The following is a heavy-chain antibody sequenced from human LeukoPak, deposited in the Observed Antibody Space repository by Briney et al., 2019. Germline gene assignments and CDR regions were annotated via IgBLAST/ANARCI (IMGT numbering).Heavy chain of an antibody. J-gene: IGHJ4*02. CDR1: GGSISSGDYY. CDR3: ARRHSSGWFYY. V-gene: IGHV4-39*07. Sequence: PSETLSLTCTVSGGSISSGDYYWDWIRQPPGRGLEWIGNIYRSGSTSYNPSLKSRVTISVDTSKNQFSLKVNSVTAADTAVYYCARRHSSGWFYYWGQGTLVTVSS. D-gene: IGHD6-19*01. CDR2: IYRSGST.